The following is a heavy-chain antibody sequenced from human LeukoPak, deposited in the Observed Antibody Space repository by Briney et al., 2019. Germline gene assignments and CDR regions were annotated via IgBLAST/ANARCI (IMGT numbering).Heavy chain of an antibody. D-gene: IGHD3-22*01. CDR3: ARGRQDVTMIVVVMTAVSYYLDV. V-gene: IGHV4-34*01. Sequence: SETLSLTCAVYGGSFSGYYWTWIRQTPEKGLEWIGEMNPSGSTNYNPSLKSRVTIPVDTSKNQFSLELSSVTAADTAVYYCARGRQDVTMIVVVMTAVSYYLDVWGKGTTVTVS. J-gene: IGHJ6*03. CDR1: GGSFSGYY. CDR2: MNPSGST.